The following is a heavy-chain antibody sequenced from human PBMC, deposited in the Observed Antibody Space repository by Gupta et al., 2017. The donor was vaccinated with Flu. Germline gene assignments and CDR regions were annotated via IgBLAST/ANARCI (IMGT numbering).Heavy chain of an antibody. D-gene: IGHD1-20*01. CDR3: AAGGITAKGFDP. J-gene: IGHJ5*02. CDR1: GFTFSTYG. V-gene: IGHV3-23*01. Sequence: EVQLLESGGGLVQPGGSLRLSCAASGFTFSTYGMHWVRQAPGKGLEGVSGISGISDYIYDADSVKGRFTIYRDNSKNTLYLEMNSLRAEDTAVYYWAAGGITAKGFDPWGQGTLVTVSS. CDR2: ISGISDYI.